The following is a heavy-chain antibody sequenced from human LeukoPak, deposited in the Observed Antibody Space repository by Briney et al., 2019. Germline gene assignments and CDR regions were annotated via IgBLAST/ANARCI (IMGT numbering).Heavy chain of an antibody. CDR2: ISGSGDNT. V-gene: IGHV3-23*01. CDR1: GFTFSSYV. D-gene: IGHD4-17*01. CDR3: AKGRGTAVTSAANY. J-gene: IGHJ4*02. Sequence: GGSLRLSCAASGFTFSSYVMSWVRQAPGKGLEWVSSISGSGDNTYYAASVKDRFSISRDNSKTTVSLQMNSLRAEDTAVYYCAKGRGTAVTSAANYWGQGTLVTVSS.